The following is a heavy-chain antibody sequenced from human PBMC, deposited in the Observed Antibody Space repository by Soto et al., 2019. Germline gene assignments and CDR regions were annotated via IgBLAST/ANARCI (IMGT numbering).Heavy chain of an antibody. CDR2: ISGSGGST. CDR3: GTIPGRPA. D-gene: IGHD3-3*01. CDR1: GFTLSSYA. J-gene: IGHJ5*02. Sequence: EVQLLESGGGLVQHGGSLRLSCAASGFTLSSYAMSWVRQAPGKGLEWVSGISGSGGSTYYADSVKGRCTISRDNSKNTLYLQMHSLRADDTAVYYCGTIPGRPAWGQGTLVTFSS. V-gene: IGHV3-23*01.